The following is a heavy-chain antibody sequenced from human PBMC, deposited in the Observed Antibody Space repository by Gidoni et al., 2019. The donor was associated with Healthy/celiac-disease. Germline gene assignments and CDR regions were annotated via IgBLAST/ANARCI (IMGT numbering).Heavy chain of an antibody. J-gene: IGHJ4*02. CDR2: INHSGST. V-gene: IGHV4-34*01. Sequence: YGGYYWSWIRQPPGKGLEWIGEINHSGSTNYNPSLKSRVTISVDTSKNQFSLKLSSVTASDTAVYYCARVVVVVAAIEYRGGYFDYWGQGTLVTVSS. CDR1: YGGYY. CDR3: ARVVVVVAAIEYRGGYFDY. D-gene: IGHD2-15*01.